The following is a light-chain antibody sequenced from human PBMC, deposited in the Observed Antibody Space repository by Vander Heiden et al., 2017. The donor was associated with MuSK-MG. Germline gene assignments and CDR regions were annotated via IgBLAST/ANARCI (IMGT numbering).Light chain of an antibody. J-gene: IGLJ1*01. CDR2: YAS. CDR3: HVWANSSEHRWV. Sequence: SYVMTQPPSVSVAPGKTARITCGGNNIGSKSVHWSQQKPGQAPVLVIYYASDRPSGIPEWFSCSKYGNPATLIISRVEAGDEADYSGHVWANSSEHRWVFGTGTKRTVL. V-gene: IGLV3-21*04. CDR1: NIGSKS.